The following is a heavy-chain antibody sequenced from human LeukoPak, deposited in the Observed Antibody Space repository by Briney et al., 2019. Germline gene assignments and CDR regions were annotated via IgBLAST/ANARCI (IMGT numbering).Heavy chain of an antibody. D-gene: IGHD1-1*01. CDR2: IYYSGST. CDR3: ARVRYNWNDIYYFDY. CDR1: GGSISSGDYY. J-gene: IGHJ4*02. Sequence: SQTLSLTCTVSGGSISSGDYYWSWIRQPPGKGLEWIGYIYYSGSTYYNPSLKSRVTIPVDTSKNQFSLKLSSVTAADTAVYYCARVRYNWNDIYYFDYWGQGTLVTVSS. V-gene: IGHV4-30-4*08.